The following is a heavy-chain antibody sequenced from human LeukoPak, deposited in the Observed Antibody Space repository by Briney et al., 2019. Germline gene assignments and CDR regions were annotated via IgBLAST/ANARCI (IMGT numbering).Heavy chain of an antibody. Sequence: PGGSLRLSCAASGFTFSSYWMHWARQAPGKGLVWVSRINSDGSSTSYADSVKGRFTISRDTSKNTLYLQMNSLRAEDTAVYYCARDRGTYYGDYWGQGTLVTVSS. CDR3: ARDRGTYYGDY. CDR1: GFTFSSYW. CDR2: INSDGSST. V-gene: IGHV3-74*01. J-gene: IGHJ4*02. D-gene: IGHD1-26*01.